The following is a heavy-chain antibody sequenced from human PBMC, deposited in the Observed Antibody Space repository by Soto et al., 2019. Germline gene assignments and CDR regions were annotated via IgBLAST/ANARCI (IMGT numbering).Heavy chain of an antibody. Sequence: SETLSLTCAVYGGSSSGYCWSWIRQPPETGVEGIGEINRGGSTNYNPSLKSRVTISVDKSKNQFSLNLSSVTAAVTAVYYCARHTEPHFDYWGQGTLVTVSS. D-gene: IGHD2-2*02. CDR1: GGSSSGYC. CDR3: ARHTEPHFDY. V-gene: IGHV4-34*01. J-gene: IGHJ4*02. CDR2: INRGGST.